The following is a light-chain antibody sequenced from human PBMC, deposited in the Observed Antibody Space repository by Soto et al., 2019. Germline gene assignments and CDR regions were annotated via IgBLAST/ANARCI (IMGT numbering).Light chain of an antibody. Sequence: QSVLTQPPSVSGAPGQRVTISCTGSSSNIGAGYDVHWYQQLPGTAPKLVIYGNRNRPSGVPDRFSGSKSGTSASLAITGLQAEDQADYYCQSYDSSLSGSNVVFGGGTKLTVL. CDR1: SSNIGAGYD. CDR2: GNR. V-gene: IGLV1-40*01. J-gene: IGLJ2*01. CDR3: QSYDSSLSGSNVV.